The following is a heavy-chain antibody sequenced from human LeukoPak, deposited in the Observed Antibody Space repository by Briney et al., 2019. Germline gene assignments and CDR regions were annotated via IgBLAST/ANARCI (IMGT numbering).Heavy chain of an antibody. CDR3: ARAGKRWLQLDFGY. D-gene: IGHD5-24*01. CDR1: GYTFSSYA. V-gene: IGHV3-23*01. Sequence: PGGSLRLSCAASGYTFSSYAMSWVRQAPGKGLEWVSAISGSGGDTYYADSVKGRFTISRDNSKNTLYLQMNSLRAEDTAVYYCARAGKRWLQLDFGYWGQGTLVTVSS. J-gene: IGHJ4*02. CDR2: ISGSGGDT.